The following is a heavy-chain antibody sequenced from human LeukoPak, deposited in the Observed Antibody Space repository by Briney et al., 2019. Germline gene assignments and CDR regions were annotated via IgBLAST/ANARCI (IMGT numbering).Heavy chain of an antibody. D-gene: IGHD3-10*01. CDR2: IFTSGIT. J-gene: IGHJ6*03. CDR3: ARESSGTYYNPLGYMDV. CDR1: GGSISIFY. V-gene: IGHV4-4*07. Sequence: SGTPSPTCTVSGGSISIFYWNWIRQPAGKGLEGIGRIFTSGITNYNPSLKSRVTMSVDTSKNQFSLNLSSVTAADTAVYYCARESSGTYYNPLGYMDVWGKGTTVTVSS.